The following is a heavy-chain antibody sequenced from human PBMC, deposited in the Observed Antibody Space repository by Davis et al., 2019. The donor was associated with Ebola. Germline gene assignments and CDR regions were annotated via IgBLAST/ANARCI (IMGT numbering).Heavy chain of an antibody. Sequence: ASVKVSCKASGYTFTSYAMNWVRQAPGQGLEWMGWINTNTGNPTYAQGFTGRFVFSLDTSVSTAYLQISSLKAEDTAVYYCARLPTKDIVVVPAAMPHYGMDVWGKGTTVTVSS. CDR1: GYTFTSYA. J-gene: IGHJ6*04. CDR2: INTNTGNP. D-gene: IGHD2-2*01. V-gene: IGHV7-4-1*02. CDR3: ARLPTKDIVVVPAAMPHYGMDV.